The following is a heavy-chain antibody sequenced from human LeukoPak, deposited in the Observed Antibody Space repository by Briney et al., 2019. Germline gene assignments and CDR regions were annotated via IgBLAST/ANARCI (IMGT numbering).Heavy chain of an antibody. D-gene: IGHD4-23*01. V-gene: IGHV3-33*01. CDR2: IWYNGNNK. Sequence: GGSLRLSCAASGFTFSTYGMHWVRQAPGKGLEWVSDIWYNGNNKYYADSVKGRFTISRDNSKKTVYLQMNSLRVEDTAVYYCAREEGADGTSGINSWGQGTLVIVSS. J-gene: IGHJ4*02. CDR3: AREEGADGTSGINS. CDR1: GFTFSTYG.